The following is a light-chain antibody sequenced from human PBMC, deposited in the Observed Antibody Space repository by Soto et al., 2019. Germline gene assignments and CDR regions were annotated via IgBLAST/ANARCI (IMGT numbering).Light chain of an antibody. CDR3: QQTYSTPPV. CDR2: AAS. Sequence: DIQMTQSPSSLPASVGDRVTITCRASQSISTHLNWYQQRPGKAPKLLIYAASSLQRGVPSRFSGSGSGTDFTLTISSLQPEDFATYYCQQTYSTPPVFGHGTRLEIK. J-gene: IGKJ5*01. CDR1: QSISTH. V-gene: IGKV1-39*01.